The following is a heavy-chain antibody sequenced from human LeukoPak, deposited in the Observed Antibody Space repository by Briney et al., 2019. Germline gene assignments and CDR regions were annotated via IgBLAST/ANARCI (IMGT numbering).Heavy chain of an antibody. J-gene: IGHJ4*02. CDR1: GGSFSGYY. CDR3: ARGDSSGYYFPHFDY. D-gene: IGHD3-22*01. V-gene: IGHV4-34*01. Sequence: SETLSLTCAVYGGSFSGYYWSWIRQPPGKGLGWIGEINHSGSTNYNPSLKSRVTISVDTSKNQFSLKLSSVTAADTAVYYCARGDSSGYYFPHFDYWGQGTLVTVSS. CDR2: INHSGST.